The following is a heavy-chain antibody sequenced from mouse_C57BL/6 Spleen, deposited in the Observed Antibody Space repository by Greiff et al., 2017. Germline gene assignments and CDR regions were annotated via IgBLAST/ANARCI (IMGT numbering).Heavy chain of an antibody. Sequence: EVQLQQSGPELVKPGASVKISCKASGYTFTDYNMDWVKQSHGKSLEWIGDINPNNGGTIYNQKFKGKATLTVDKSSSTAYMKLRSLTSEDTAVXYCGSKKLYCDYGGQGTTLTVSS. J-gene: IGHJ2*01. CDR2: INPNNGGT. V-gene: IGHV1-18*01. CDR1: GYTFTDYN. CDR3: GSKKLYCDY.